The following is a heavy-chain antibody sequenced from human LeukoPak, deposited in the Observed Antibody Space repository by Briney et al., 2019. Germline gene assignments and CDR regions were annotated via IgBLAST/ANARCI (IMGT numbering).Heavy chain of an antibody. CDR1: GGSISSYY. Sequence: SETLSLTCTVSGGSISSYYWSWIRQPAGKGLEWIGRIYTSGSTNYNPSLKSRVTISVDTSKNQFSLKLSSVTAADTAVYYCARGIVASHAFDIWGQGTMLTVSS. CDR2: IYTSGST. CDR3: ARGIVASHAFDI. D-gene: IGHD5-12*01. V-gene: IGHV4-4*07. J-gene: IGHJ3*02.